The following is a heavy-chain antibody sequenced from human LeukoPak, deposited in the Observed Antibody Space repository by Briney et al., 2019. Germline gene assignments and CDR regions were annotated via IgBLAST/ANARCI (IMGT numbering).Heavy chain of an antibody. D-gene: IGHD3-9*01. CDR2: IYSGGNI. CDR3: AREYDWLALDY. J-gene: IGHJ4*02. CDR1: GFTVSSTY. Sequence: QPGGSLRLSCAASGFTVSSTYMSWVRQAPGKGLEWVSVIYSGGNIYYIDSVKGRFTISRDNAKNSLYLQMNSLRAEDTAVYYCAREYDWLALDYWGQGTLVTVSS. V-gene: IGHV3-53*01.